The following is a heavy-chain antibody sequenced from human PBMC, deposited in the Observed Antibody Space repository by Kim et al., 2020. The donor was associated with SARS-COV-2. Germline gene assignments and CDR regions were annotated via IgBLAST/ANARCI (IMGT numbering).Heavy chain of an antibody. CDR3: AKDSSSPLRFLEWLFFYYFDY. CDR2: ISYDGSNK. J-gene: IGHJ4*02. V-gene: IGHV3-30*18. Sequence: GGSLRLSCAASGFPFSSYGMHWVRQAPGKGLEWVAVISYDGSNKYYADSVKGRFTISRDNSKNTLYLQMNSLRAEDTAVYYCAKDSSSPLRFLEWLFFYYFDYWGQGTLVTVSS. CDR1: GFPFSSYG. D-gene: IGHD3-3*01.